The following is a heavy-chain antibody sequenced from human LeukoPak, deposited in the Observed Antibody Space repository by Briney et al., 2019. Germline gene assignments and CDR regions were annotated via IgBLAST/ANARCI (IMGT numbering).Heavy chain of an antibody. D-gene: IGHD3-10*02. CDR1: GGSFSGYY. V-gene: IGHV4-59*01. Sequence: SETLSLTCAVYGGSFSGYYWSWIRQPPGKGLEWIGYIYYSGSTNYNPSLKSRVTISVDTSKNQFSLKLSSVTAADTAVYYCARGALFVDYWGQGTLVTVSS. CDR2: IYYSGST. J-gene: IGHJ4*02. CDR3: ARGALFVDY.